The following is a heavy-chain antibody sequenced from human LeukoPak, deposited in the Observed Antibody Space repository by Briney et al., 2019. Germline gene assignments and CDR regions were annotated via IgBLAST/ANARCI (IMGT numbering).Heavy chain of an antibody. CDR2: ISGSGGST. Sequence: GGSLRLSCAAPGFTFSSYGMNWVRQAPGKGLEWVSAISGSGGSTYYADSVKGRFTISRDNSKNTLYLQMNSLRAEDTAVYYCAKDRGSYYGSGSLNWFDPWGQGTLVTVSS. CDR1: GFTFSSYG. CDR3: AKDRGSYYGSGSLNWFDP. V-gene: IGHV3-23*01. D-gene: IGHD3-10*01. J-gene: IGHJ5*02.